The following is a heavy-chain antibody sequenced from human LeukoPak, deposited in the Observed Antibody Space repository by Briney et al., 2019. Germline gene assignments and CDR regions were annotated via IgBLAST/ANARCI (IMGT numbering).Heavy chain of an antibody. CDR1: GFTFSSYG. CDR3: AKAFADRAAFDI. D-gene: IGHD3-10*01. J-gene: IGHJ3*02. Sequence: GGSLRLSCAASGFTFSSYGMHWVRQAPGKGLEWVAVISYGGSNKYYADSVKGRFTISRDNSKNTLYLQMNSLRAEDTAVYYCAKAFADRAAFDIWGQGTMVTVSS. V-gene: IGHV3-30*18. CDR2: ISYGGSNK.